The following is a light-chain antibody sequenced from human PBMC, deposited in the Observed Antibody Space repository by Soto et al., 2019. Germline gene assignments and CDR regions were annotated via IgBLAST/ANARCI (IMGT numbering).Light chain of an antibody. J-gene: IGLJ1*01. CDR3: SSYTGVVHLEV. CDR1: STDFGGYNY. V-gene: IGLV2-14*01. CDR2: EVS. Sequence: QSALTQPASVSGSLGQSITISCTGTSTDFGGYNYVSWYQQHPGRAPKLILYEVSNRPSGVSNRFSGSKSGNTASLTISGLQADDVADYFCSSYTGVVHLEVFGPWTKLTVL.